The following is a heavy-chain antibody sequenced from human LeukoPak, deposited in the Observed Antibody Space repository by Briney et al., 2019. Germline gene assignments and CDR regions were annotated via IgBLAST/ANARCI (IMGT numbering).Heavy chain of an antibody. CDR3: ARLPQWRNWFDP. CDR1: GGSISSSSYY. V-gene: IGHV4-39*07. J-gene: IGHJ5*02. CDR2: IHYSGST. D-gene: IGHD6-19*01. Sequence: PSETLSLTCTVSGGSISSSSYYWGWIRQPPGKGLEWIGSIHYSGSTYYNPSLKSRVTISVDTSKNQFSLKLSSVTAADTAVYYCARLPQWRNWFDPWGQGTLVTVSS.